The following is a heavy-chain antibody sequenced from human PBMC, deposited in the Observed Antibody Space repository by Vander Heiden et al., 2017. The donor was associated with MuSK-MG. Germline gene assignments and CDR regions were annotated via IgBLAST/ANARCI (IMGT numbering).Heavy chain of an antibody. CDR2: ISYDGDNE. D-gene: IGHD4-17*01. CDR1: GFIFSSYA. Sequence: QVQLVESGGGVVQPGRSLRLSCAASGFIFSSYAMHWVRQAPGKGLEWLVGISYDGDNEYYADSVKGRFSISRDNAKNTLYLQMNGLRAEDTALYYCAREDDYGDYATPSIDYWGQGTLVTVSS. J-gene: IGHJ4*02. V-gene: IGHV3-30*04. CDR3: AREDDYGDYATPSIDY.